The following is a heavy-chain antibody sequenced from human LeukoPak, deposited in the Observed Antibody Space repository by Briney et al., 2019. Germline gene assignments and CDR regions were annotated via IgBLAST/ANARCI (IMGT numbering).Heavy chain of an antibody. CDR1: GGTFSSYA. CDR3: ARAPDPYYYDSSGFGWFDP. D-gene: IGHD3-22*01. V-gene: IGHV1-69*13. Sequence: SVKVSCKASGGTFSSYAISWVRQAPGQGLEWMGGIIPIFGTANYAQKFQGRVTITADESTSTAYMELSSLRSDDTAVYYCARAPDPYYYDSSGFGWFDPWGQGTLVTVSS. CDR2: IIPIFGTA. J-gene: IGHJ5*02.